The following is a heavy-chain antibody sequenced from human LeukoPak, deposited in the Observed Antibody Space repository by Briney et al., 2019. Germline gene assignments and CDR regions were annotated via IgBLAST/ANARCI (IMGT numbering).Heavy chain of an antibody. D-gene: IGHD3-22*01. J-gene: IGHJ4*02. Sequence: GRSLRLSCAASAFTFSSYAMSWVRQAPGKGLEWVSAISGSGSNTYYADSVKGRFTISRDNSKNTLYLQMNSLRAEDTALYYCVKPINYYDSSGYHYWGQGTLVTVSS. CDR2: ISGSGSNT. CDR1: AFTFSSYA. CDR3: VKPINYYDSSGYHY. V-gene: IGHV3-23*01.